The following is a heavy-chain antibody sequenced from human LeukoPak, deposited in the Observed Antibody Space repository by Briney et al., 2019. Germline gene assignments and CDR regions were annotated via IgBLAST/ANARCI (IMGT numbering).Heavy chain of an antibody. Sequence: ASVKVSCKASVYTFTSYGISWVRQAPGQGLEWMGWISAYNGNTNYAQKLQGRVTMTTDTSTSTAYMELRSLRSDDTAVYYCARRADIVVVPAAIFYYYYYMDVWGKGATVTVSS. CDR2: ISAYNGNT. CDR3: ARRADIVVVPAAIFYYYYYMDV. D-gene: IGHD2-2*02. CDR1: VYTFTSYG. J-gene: IGHJ6*03. V-gene: IGHV1-18*01.